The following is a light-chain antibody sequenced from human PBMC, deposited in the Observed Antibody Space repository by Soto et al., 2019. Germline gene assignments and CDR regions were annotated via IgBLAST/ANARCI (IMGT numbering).Light chain of an antibody. CDR3: SSYTSSRTLV. J-gene: IGLJ2*01. V-gene: IGLV2-14*01. CDR1: TSDVGGYNF. Sequence: QSALTQPASVSGSPGQSITISCTGTTSDVGGYNFVSWYQQHPGKASKLTIYEVSNRPSGVSNRFSGSKSGNTASLTISGLQAEDEADYYCSSYTSSRTLVFGGGTKLTVL. CDR2: EVS.